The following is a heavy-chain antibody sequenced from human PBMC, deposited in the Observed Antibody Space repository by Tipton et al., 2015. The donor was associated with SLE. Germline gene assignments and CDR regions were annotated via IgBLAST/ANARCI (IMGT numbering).Heavy chain of an antibody. D-gene: IGHD3-10*01. CDR3: ARAYYYGSGSRYYFDY. CDR2: IDYSGST. V-gene: IGHV4-34*01. CDR1: GGSFSGYY. Sequence: TLSLTCAVYGGSFSGYYWNWIRQPPGKRLEWIGEIDYSGSTNYNPSLKSRVTISVDTSKNQFSLKLSSVTAADTAVYYCARAYYYGSGSRYYFDYWGQGTLVTVSS. J-gene: IGHJ4*02.